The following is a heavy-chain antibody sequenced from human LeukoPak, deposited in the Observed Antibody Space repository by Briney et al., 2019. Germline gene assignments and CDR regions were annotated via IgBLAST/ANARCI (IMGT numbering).Heavy chain of an antibody. CDR3: ARGYSSGPLDFDC. J-gene: IGHJ4*02. Sequence: SETLSLTCTVSGDSINSYYWSRIRQPPGKGLEWIGYIYYSGSTNYNPSLKSRVTISVDTSKNQFSLKLSSVTAADTAVYYCARGYSSGPLDFDCWGQGTLVTVSS. D-gene: IGHD6-19*01. CDR1: GDSINSYY. CDR2: IYYSGST. V-gene: IGHV4-59*01.